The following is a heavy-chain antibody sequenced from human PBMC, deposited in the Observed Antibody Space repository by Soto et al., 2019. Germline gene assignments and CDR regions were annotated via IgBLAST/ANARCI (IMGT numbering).Heavy chain of an antibody. Sequence: QVQLQESGPGLVKPSQTLSLTCTVSGGSISSGGYYWSWIRQHPGKGLEWIGYIYYSGSTYYNPSLKSRVTISVDTSKNQFSLKLSSVTAADTAVYYCARSSVATMLFYYMDVWGKGTTVTVSS. CDR2: IYYSGST. J-gene: IGHJ6*03. CDR1: GGSISSGGYY. V-gene: IGHV4-31*03. CDR3: ARSSVATMLFYYMDV. D-gene: IGHD5-12*01.